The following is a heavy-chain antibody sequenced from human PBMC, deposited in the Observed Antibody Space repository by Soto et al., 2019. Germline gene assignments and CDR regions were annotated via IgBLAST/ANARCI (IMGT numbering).Heavy chain of an antibody. J-gene: IGHJ3*02. V-gene: IGHV1-69*13. CDR1: GGTFSSYA. CDR3: AIGYSGFHDAFDI. D-gene: IGHD1-26*01. Sequence: SVKVSCKASGGTFSSYAISWVRQAPGQGLEWMGGIIPIFGTANYAQKFQGRVTITSDESTSTAYMELSSLRSEDTAVYYCAIGYSGFHDAFDIWGQGTMVTVSS. CDR2: IIPIFGTA.